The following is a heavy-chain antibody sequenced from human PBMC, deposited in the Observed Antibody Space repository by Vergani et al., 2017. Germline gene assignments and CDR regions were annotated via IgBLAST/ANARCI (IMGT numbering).Heavy chain of an antibody. V-gene: IGHV5-10-1*01. CDR3: ARQVAVAGKWWGPYYYYGMDV. CDR1: GYSFTSYW. J-gene: IGHJ6*02. Sequence: EVQLVQSGAEVKKPGESLRISCKGSGYSFTSYWISWVRQMPGKGLEWMGRMYPSDSYTNYSPSFQGHVTISADKSISTAYLQWSSLKASDTAMYYCARQVAVAGKWWGPYYYYGMDVWGQGTTVTVSS. D-gene: IGHD6-19*01. CDR2: MYPSDSYT.